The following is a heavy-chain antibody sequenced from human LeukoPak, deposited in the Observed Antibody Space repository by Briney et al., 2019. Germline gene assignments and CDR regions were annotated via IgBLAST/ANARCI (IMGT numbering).Heavy chain of an antibody. CDR3: ARDPDSSSSYSY. J-gene: IGHJ4*02. V-gene: IGHV3-66*02. D-gene: IGHD6-6*01. CDR2: IYSGGST. Sequence: GGSLRLSCAASGFTVSSNYMSWVRQAPGKGLEWISVIYSGGSTYYADSAKGRFTISRDNSKNTLYLQMNSLRAEDTAVYYCARDPDSSSSYSYWGQGTLVTVSS. CDR1: GFTVSSNY.